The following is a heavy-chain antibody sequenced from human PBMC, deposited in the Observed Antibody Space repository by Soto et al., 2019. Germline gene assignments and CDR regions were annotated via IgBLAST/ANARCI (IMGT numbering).Heavy chain of an antibody. Sequence: QVQLQESGPGLVEPTETLSLTCTVSGGSVSRYYWSWIRQPPVKGLEWIGYIYYSGSTNYNPSLKSRVTLSGDTSKTQLSLKLSYVTAADPAVYYCAAVSIAAADHDPGRYDAFDIWGQGTMVTASS. CDR2: IYYSGST. J-gene: IGHJ3*02. D-gene: IGHD6-13*01. CDR3: AAVSIAAADHDPGRYDAFDI. V-gene: IGHV4-59*02. CDR1: GGSVSRYY.